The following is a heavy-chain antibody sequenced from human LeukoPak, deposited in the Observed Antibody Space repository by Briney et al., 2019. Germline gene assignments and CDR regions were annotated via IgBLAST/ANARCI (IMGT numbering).Heavy chain of an antibody. Sequence: SVKVSCKASGGTFSSYAISWVRQAPGQGLEWMGRIIPILGIANYAQKFQGRVTITADKSTSTAYMELSSLRSEDTAVYYCASGAVCSSTSCYRSNYYGMDVWGQGTTVTVSS. J-gene: IGHJ6*02. D-gene: IGHD2-2*02. CDR1: GGTFSSYA. V-gene: IGHV1-69*04. CDR2: IIPILGIA. CDR3: ASGAVCSSTSCYRSNYYGMDV.